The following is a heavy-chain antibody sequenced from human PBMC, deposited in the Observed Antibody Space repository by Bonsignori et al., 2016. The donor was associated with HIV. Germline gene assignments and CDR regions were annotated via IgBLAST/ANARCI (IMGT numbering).Heavy chain of an antibody. V-gene: IGHV1-18*01. CDR3: ARDQRITMIVVARRHDAFDI. Sequence: WVRQAPGQGLEWMGWISAYNGNTNYAQKLQGRVTMTTDTSTSTAYMELRSLRSDDTAVYYCARDQRITMIVVARRHDAFDIWGQGTMVTVSS. D-gene: IGHD3-22*01. J-gene: IGHJ3*02. CDR2: ISAYNGNT.